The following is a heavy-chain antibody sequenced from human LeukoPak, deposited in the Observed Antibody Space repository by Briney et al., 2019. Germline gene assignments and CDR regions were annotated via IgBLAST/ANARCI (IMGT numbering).Heavy chain of an antibody. CDR1: GFTFSSYS. CDR3: AISEARGYSYGYGLDY. V-gene: IGHV3-21*01. CDR2: ISSSSYI. D-gene: IGHD5-18*01. Sequence: GGSLRLSCAASGFTFSSYSMNWVRQAPGKGLEWVSSISSSSYIYYADSVKGRFTISRDNAKNSLYLQMNSLRAEDTAVYYCAISEARGYSYGYGLDYWGQGTLVTVSS. J-gene: IGHJ4*02.